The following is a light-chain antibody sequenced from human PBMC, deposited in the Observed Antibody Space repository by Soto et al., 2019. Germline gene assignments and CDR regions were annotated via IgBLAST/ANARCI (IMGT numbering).Light chain of an antibody. CDR2: GAS. CDR1: QSVGSNY. V-gene: IGKV3-20*01. CDR3: QQYGSSIQT. Sequence: ETVLTQFPGTLSLSPVERTNLSCSSSQSVGSNYLAWYQQRPGQPPNLLIFGASHRAPDIPDRFSGSGSGTDFTLTISRLEPEDFAVYYCQQYGSSIQTFGQGTKVDIK. J-gene: IGKJ1*01.